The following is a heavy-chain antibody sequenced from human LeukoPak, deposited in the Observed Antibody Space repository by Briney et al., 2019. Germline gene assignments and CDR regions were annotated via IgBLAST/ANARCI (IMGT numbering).Heavy chain of an antibody. Sequence: PSETLSLTCAVSGYSISSGYYWGWIRQPPGKGLEWIGSVYHSGNSYYNPSLKSRLTISVDTSKNQFSLKLSSVTAADTAVYYCATSGYFNWFDPWGQGTLVTVSS. CDR3: ATSGYFNWFDP. CDR1: GYSISSGYY. CDR2: VYHSGNS. V-gene: IGHV4-38-2*01. J-gene: IGHJ5*02. D-gene: IGHD3-22*01.